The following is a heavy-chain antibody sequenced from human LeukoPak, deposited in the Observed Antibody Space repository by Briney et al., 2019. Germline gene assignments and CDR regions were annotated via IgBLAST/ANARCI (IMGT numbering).Heavy chain of an antibody. Sequence: PSGTLSLTCTVSGGSISSYYLSWIRQPPGKGLEWIGYIYYSGSTNYNPALKSGVTISVDTSKNQFSLKLSSVTAADTAVYYCARDYCSSTSCYVGFDPWGQGTLVTVSS. D-gene: IGHD2-2*01. CDR2: IYYSGST. CDR3: ARDYCSSTSCYVGFDP. V-gene: IGHV4-59*01. CDR1: GGSISSYY. J-gene: IGHJ5*02.